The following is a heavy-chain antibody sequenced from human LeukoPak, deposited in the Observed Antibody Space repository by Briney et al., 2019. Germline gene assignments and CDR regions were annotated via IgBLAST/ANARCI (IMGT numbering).Heavy chain of an antibody. D-gene: IGHD3-22*01. CDR2: ISFDGSNK. CDR1: GFXFSSYG. Sequence: GGSLRLSCAASGFXFSSYGIHWVRQAPGKGLEWVAVISFDGSNKSYADSVKGRFTISRDNSKNTVNLQMNSLRAEDSAVYYCARDLNDYYSYYYDYWGQGTLVTVSS. CDR3: ARDLNDYYSYYYDY. V-gene: IGHV3-30*03. J-gene: IGHJ4*02.